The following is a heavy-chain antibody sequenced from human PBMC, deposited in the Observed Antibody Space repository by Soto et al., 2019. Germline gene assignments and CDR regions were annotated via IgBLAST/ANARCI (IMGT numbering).Heavy chain of an antibody. Sequence: GGSLRLSCAASGFTFSDYYMSWIRQAPGKGLEWVSYISSSSSYTNYADSVKGRFTISRDNAKNSLYLQMNSLRAEDTAVYYCARQQPRYYYYYGMDVWGQGTTVTVSS. CDR3: ARQQPRYYYYYGMDV. D-gene: IGHD1-1*01. CDR1: GFTFSDYY. V-gene: IGHV3-11*06. CDR2: ISSSSSYT. J-gene: IGHJ6*02.